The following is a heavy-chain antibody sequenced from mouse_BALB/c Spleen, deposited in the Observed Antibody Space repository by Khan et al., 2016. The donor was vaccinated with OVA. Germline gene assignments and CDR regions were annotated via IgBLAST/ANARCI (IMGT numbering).Heavy chain of an antibody. Sequence: QIQLVQSGPELKKPGETVRISCKASGYTFTTAGIQWVQKMPGKGLKWIGWINTHSGVPKYAEDFKGRFAFSLEISVSTAYLQITNLKNEDTATXFCARGRAAYYRNDGGAMEYWGQGTSVPVSS. D-gene: IGHD2-14*01. CDR3: ARGRAAYYRNDGGAMEY. J-gene: IGHJ4*01. CDR1: GYTFTTAG. CDR2: INTHSGVP. V-gene: IGHV9-4*02.